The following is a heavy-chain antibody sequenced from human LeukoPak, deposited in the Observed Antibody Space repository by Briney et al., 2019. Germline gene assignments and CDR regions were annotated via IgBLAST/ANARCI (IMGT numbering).Heavy chain of an antibody. Sequence: KTSETLSLTCTVSGGSLSNYYWAWIRQPPGKGLEWIGSIYYSGSAYYNPSLKSRVTISVDTSKNQFSLKLSSVTAADTAVYYCARGIVGATPFDYWGQGTLVTVSS. V-gene: IGHV4-39*07. D-gene: IGHD1-26*01. CDR3: ARGIVGATPFDY. CDR2: IYYSGSA. CDR1: GGSLSNYY. J-gene: IGHJ4*02.